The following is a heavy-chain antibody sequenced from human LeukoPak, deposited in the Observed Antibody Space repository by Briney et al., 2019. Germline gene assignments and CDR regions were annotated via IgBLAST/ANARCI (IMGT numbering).Heavy chain of an antibody. J-gene: IGHJ5*02. CDR2: INHSGST. V-gene: IGHV4-34*01. CDR3: VRPGPNWFDP. D-gene: IGHD7-27*01. Sequence: SETLSLTCAVYGGSFSGYYWSWIRQPPGKGLEWVGEINHSGSTNYNPSLKSRVTISVDTSKNQFSLKLSSVTAADTAVYYCVRPGPNWFDPWGQGTLVTVSS. CDR1: GGSFSGYY.